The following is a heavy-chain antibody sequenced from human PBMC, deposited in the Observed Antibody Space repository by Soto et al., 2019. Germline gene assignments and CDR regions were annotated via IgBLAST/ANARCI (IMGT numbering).Heavy chain of an antibody. Sequence: QVHLVESGGGVVQPGASLRLSCEASGLVFSSYGMHWVRQGPGKGREWVATISYDGKKRFYTQSVQGRFTIYRDNSKNTVTLQMNSLRDEDTALYYCAREGGFPQDLYYYGMDVWGQGTTVTVSS. CDR2: ISYDGKKR. D-gene: IGHD5-12*01. J-gene: IGHJ6*02. CDR3: AREGGFPQDLYYYGMDV. V-gene: IGHV3-30*04. CDR1: GLVFSSYG.